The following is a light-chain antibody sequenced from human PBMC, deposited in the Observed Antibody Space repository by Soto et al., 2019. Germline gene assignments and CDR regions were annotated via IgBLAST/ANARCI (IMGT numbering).Light chain of an antibody. CDR2: AAS. CDR3: QQSYSTPPLT. V-gene: IGKV1-39*01. Sequence: DIQMTQSPSSLSASVGDRVTITCLASQSISSYLNWYQQKPGKAPKLLIYAASSLQSGVPSRFSGSGSGIDFTLTISSLRPADFATYYCQQSYSTPPLTFGGGTKVDIK. J-gene: IGKJ4*01. CDR1: QSISSY.